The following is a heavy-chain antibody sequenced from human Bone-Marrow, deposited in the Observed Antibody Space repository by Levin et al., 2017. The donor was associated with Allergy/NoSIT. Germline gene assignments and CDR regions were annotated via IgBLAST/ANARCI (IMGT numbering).Heavy chain of an antibody. D-gene: IGHD3-16*02. CDR2: ISHDGRNR. V-gene: IGHV3-30*18. J-gene: IGHJ4*02. CDR3: AKRFGGCSSSTCYRYPEDEFFDY. CDR1: GFTFRDYD. Sequence: PGGSLRLSCAASGFTFRDYDMFWVRQVPGKGLEWVALISHDGRNRNYADSVKGRFTISRDNSRNTLFLRMNSLRPEDTAMFYCAKRFGGCSSSTCYRYPEDEFFDYWGRGTLVTVSS.